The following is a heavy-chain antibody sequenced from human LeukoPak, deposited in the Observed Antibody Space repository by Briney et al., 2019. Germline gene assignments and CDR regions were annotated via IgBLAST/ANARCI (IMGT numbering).Heavy chain of an antibody. J-gene: IGHJ1*01. CDR3: AWRPCETTVVPWDLY. CDR2: IRPMNSDV. Sequence: GESLKISCKGSGYNFNTYWVAWVRQLPGKGLEWMGIIRPMNSDVRYSPSFQGQVTISADRSINTAYLQWSSLTASDTAMYYCAWRPCETTVVPWDLYGAQRTQPTVDS. D-gene: IGHD4-17*01. CDR1: GYNFNTYW. V-gene: IGHV5-51*01.